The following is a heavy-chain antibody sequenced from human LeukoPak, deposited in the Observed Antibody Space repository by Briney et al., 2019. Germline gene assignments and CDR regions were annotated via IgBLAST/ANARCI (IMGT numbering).Heavy chain of an antibody. CDR3: ARPYSSGRYGAFDI. V-gene: IGHV4-4*09. Sequence: PSETLSLTCTVSGGSLSNYYWSWIRQPPGKGLEWIGYIYTGASTKSTPSLQSRVTISVDTFQNQFSLKLSSVTAADTAVYYCARPYSSGRYGAFDIWGQRTMVTVSS. D-gene: IGHD6-19*01. CDR2: IYTGAST. CDR1: GGSLSNYY. J-gene: IGHJ3*02.